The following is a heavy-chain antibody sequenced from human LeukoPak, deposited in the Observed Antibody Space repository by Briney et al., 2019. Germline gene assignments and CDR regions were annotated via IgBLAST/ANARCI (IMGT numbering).Heavy chain of an antibody. CDR3: ARSRRPSSSWYMNY. J-gene: IGHJ4*02. D-gene: IGHD6-13*01. CDR2: IGTAGDT. Sequence: GGSLRLSCAASGFTFSSYDMHWVRQATGKGLEWVSAIGTAGDTYYPGSVKGRFTISRENAKNSLYLQMNSLRAGDTAVYYCARSRRPSSSWYMNYWGQGTLVTVPS. CDR1: GFTFSSYD. V-gene: IGHV3-13*01.